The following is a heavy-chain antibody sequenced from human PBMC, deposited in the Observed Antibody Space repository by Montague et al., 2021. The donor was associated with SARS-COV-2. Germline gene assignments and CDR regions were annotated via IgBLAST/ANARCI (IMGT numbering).Heavy chain of an antibody. V-gene: IGHV4-39*01. CDR3: ARLWDTVYYYYGMDV. CDR2: IHYSGST. CDR1: GGSIGGTNYY. D-gene: IGHD1-26*01. Sequence: SETLSLTCTVSGGSIGGTNYYWDWIRQPPGKGLEWIGSIHYSGSTYYNPSLKGRVSISVDTSKNQFSLKLSSVTAADTAVYYCARLWDTVYYYYGMDVWGQGTTVTVSS. J-gene: IGHJ6*02.